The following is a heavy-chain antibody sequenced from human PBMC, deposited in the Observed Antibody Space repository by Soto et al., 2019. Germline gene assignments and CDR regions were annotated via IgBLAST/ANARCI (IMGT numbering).Heavy chain of an antibody. CDR1: GFTFSSYA. V-gene: IGHV3-23*01. J-gene: IGHJ4*02. CDR3: AKGPGMYSDFDC. CDR2: ISGSDGST. D-gene: IGHD2-8*01. Sequence: EVQMLESGGGLVQPGGSLRLSCAASGFTFSSYAMSWVRQAPGKGLEWVSAISGSDGSTFYADSVKGRFTISRDDSKNTLFLQMKSLRAEDTAVYRCAKGPGMYSDFDCWGQGTLVTVSS.